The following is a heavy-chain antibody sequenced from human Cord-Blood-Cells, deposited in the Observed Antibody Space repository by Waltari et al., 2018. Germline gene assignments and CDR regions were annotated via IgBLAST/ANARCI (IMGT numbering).Heavy chain of an antibody. D-gene: IGHD3-3*01. Sequence: QVQLQESGPGLVQPSQTLSLTCTVSGGSISSGAYYWRWISHPPGKGLEWIGYIYYSGSTYYNPSLKSRVTISVDTSKNQFSLKLSSVTAADTAVYYCARVHYDFWSGWNWYFDLWGRGTLVTVSS. CDR1: GGSISSGAYY. CDR2: IYYSGST. CDR3: ARVHYDFWSGWNWYFDL. J-gene: IGHJ2*01. V-gene: IGHV4-30-4*01.